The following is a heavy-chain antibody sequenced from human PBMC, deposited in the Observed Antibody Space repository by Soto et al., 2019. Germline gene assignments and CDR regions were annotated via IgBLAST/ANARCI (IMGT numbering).Heavy chain of an antibody. V-gene: IGHV1-18*01. Sequence: QVQLVQSGAEVKKPGASVKVSCKASGYTFTTYGISWVRQAPGLGLKWMGWINGYNGNTNYAQMLQGRVTMTTDTSTSTAYMELRSLRSDDTAVYYYERDPVAGSYFDYWGQGTLISVSS. CDR2: INGYNGNT. CDR1: GYTFTTYG. D-gene: IGHD6-19*01. J-gene: IGHJ4*02. CDR3: ERDPVAGSYFDY.